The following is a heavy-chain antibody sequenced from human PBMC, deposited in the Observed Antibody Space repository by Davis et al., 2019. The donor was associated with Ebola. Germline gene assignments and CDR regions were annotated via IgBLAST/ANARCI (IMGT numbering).Heavy chain of an antibody. CDR3: ARGAPTTIMHYSYAMDA. J-gene: IGHJ6*02. Sequence: GGSLRLSCAVSGFTFGRYDMHWVRQAAGKGLEWVSMIGYGDDTFYLDSVRGRFTVSRENAKNSLYLQMNSLRADDTAVYYCARGAPTTIMHYSYAMDAWGQGTTVTVSS. V-gene: IGHV3-13*01. D-gene: IGHD4-11*01. CDR2: IGYGDDT. CDR1: GFTFGRYD.